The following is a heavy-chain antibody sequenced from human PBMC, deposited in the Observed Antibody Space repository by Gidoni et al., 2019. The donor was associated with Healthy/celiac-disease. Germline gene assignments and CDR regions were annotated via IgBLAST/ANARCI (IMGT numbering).Heavy chain of an antibody. V-gene: IGHV4-4*02. D-gene: IGHD6-19*01. CDR1: GGSISSSNW. J-gene: IGHJ4*02. Sequence: QVQLQESGPGLVKPSGTLSLTCAAAGGSISSSNWWSGVRPPPGKGLEWIGEIYHSGSTNYNPSLKSRVTISVDNSKNQFSLKLSSVTAADTAVYYCARGIAVAGKDYWGQGTLVTVSS. CDR3: ARGIAVAGKDY. CDR2: IYHSGST.